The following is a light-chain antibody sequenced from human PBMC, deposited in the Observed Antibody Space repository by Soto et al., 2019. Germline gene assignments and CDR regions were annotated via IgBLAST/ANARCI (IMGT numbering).Light chain of an antibody. V-gene: IGKV3-20*01. J-gene: IGKJ5*01. CDR2: GAS. CDR1: QSVSSSY. CDR3: HQYDNWPKT. Sequence: EIVLTQSPGTLSLSPGERATLSCRASQSVSSSYLGWYQQKPGQAPRLLIYGASSRATGIPDRFSGSGSGTEFTLTISSLQSEDFAVYYCHQYDNWPKTFGQGTRLEIK.